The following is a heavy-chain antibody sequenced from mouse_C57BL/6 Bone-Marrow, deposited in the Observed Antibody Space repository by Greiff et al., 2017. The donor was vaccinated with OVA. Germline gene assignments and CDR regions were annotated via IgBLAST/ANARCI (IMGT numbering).Heavy chain of an antibody. CDR1: GFSLTSYG. D-gene: IGHD1-1*01. CDR3: AKIPSNYYGRVPWYFDV. V-gene: IGHV2-5*01. J-gene: IGHJ1*03. Sequence: VQLQESGPGLVQPSQSLSITCTVSGFSLTSYGVHWVRQSPGKGLEWLGVIWRGGSTDYNAAFMSRLSITKDNSKSQVFFKMNSLQADDTAIYYCAKIPSNYYGRVPWYFDVWGTGTTVTVSS. CDR2: IWRGGST.